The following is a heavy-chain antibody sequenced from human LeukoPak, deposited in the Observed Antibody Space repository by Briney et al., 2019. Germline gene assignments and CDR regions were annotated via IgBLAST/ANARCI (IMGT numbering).Heavy chain of an antibody. CDR2: ISYDGSNK. CDR1: GFTFSTYG. CDR3: AKSKGIATAAPFDY. D-gene: IGHD6-13*01. V-gene: IGHV3-30*18. Sequence: PGGSLRLSCAASGFTFSTYGIHWVRQAPGKGLEWVAVISYDGSNKYYADSVKGRFTISRDNFKNTLYLQMNSLRAEDTAVYYCAKSKGIATAAPFDYWGQGTLVTVSS. J-gene: IGHJ4*02.